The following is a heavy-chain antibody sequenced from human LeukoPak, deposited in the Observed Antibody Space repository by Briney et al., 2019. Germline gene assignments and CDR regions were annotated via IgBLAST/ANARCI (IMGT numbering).Heavy chain of an antibody. V-gene: IGHV3-23*01. CDR1: GFTFSSYA. J-gene: IGHJ5*02. D-gene: IGHD6-6*01. CDR2: ISGSGGST. Sequence: GGSLRVSCAASGFTFSSYAMTGVRQAPGKGLEWVSAISGSGGSTHYADSVKGRFTISRDNSKNTLSLQITSLRAEDTAVYYCAKGAPYSSSLSNWFDPWGEGGLVTVAS. CDR3: AKGAPYSSSLSNWFDP.